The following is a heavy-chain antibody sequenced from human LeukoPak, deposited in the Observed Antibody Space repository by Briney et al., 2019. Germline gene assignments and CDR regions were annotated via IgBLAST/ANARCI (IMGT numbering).Heavy chain of an antibody. D-gene: IGHD6-13*01. CDR2: IIPILGIA. CDR1: GGTFSSYA. J-gene: IGHJ4*02. Sequence: SVKVSCKASGGTFSSYAISWVRQAPGQGLEWMGRIIPILGIANYAQKFQGRVTITADKSTSTAYMELCSLRSEDTAVYYCARVVAAAGRDYWGQGTLVTVSS. CDR3: ARVVAAAGRDY. V-gene: IGHV1-69*04.